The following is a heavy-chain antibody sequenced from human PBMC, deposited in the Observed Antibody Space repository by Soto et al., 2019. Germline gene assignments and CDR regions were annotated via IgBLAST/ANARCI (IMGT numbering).Heavy chain of an antibody. CDR1: GGTFSSYA. V-gene: IGHV1-46*03. CDR2: INPSGGST. J-gene: IGHJ5*02. Sequence: ASVKVSCKASGGTFSSYAISWVRQAPGQGLEWMGIINPSGGSTSYAQKFQGRVTMTRDTSTSTVYMELSSLRSEDTAVYYCARGNPGIAAAFYNWFDPWGQGTLVTVSS. CDR3: ARGNPGIAAAFYNWFDP. D-gene: IGHD6-13*01.